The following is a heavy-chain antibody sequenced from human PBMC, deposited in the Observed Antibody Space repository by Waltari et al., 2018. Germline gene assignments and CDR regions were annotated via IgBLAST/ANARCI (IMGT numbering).Heavy chain of an antibody. D-gene: IGHD3-22*01. J-gene: IGHJ4*02. CDR3: AREEIYYDTSGYYFDY. V-gene: IGHV4-39*07. CDR2: IYYSGSK. CDR1: GASIRSSSYY. Sequence: QLQLQESGPGLVKPSETLSLTCTVSGASIRSSSYYWGWIRQPPGKGLEWIASIYYSGSKYYNPSLRSRLTISLDTSKNQFSLKVSSVTAADTAVYYCAREEIYYDTSGYYFDYWGQGTLVTVSS.